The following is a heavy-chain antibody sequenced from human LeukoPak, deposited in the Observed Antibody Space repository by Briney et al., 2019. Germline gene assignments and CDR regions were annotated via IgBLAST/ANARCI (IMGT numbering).Heavy chain of an antibody. CDR2: IRYDGSYK. CDR3: ARARSSYGYGDAFDI. CDR1: GFTFSSYG. Sequence: GGSLRLSCAASGFTFSSYGMHWVRQAPGRGLEWVAFIRYDGSYKDYADSVKGRFTISRDNSKNTLYLQMNSLRADDTAVYYCARARSSYGYGDAFDIWGQGTMVTVSS. D-gene: IGHD5-18*01. J-gene: IGHJ3*02. V-gene: IGHV3-30*02.